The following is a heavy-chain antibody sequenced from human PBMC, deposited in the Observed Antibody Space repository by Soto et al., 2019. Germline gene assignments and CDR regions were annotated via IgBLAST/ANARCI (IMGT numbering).Heavy chain of an antibody. CDR1: GFTFSNYG. Sequence: GGSLRLSCAASGFTFSNYGMHWVRQAPGKGLEWMAVVWYDGSDKYYADSVKGRFTISRDNSKNTLYLQMNSLRAEDTAVYYCARVHVDAYMAYKWFDPWGQGTLVTVSS. CDR2: VWYDGSDK. CDR3: ARVHVDAYMAYKWFDP. V-gene: IGHV3-33*01. J-gene: IGHJ5*02. D-gene: IGHD5-18*01.